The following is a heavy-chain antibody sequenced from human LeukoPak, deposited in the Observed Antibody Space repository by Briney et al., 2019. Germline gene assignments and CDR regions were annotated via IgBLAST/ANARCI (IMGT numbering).Heavy chain of an antibody. J-gene: IGHJ4*02. CDR2: IYYSGST. V-gene: IGHV4-39*07. Sequence: SETLSLTCTVSGGSISSSSYYWGWIRQPPGKGLEWIGSIYYSGSTYYNPSLKSRFTISVDTSKNQFSLKLSSVTAADTAVYYCARGSSSWLIRRLWDYWGQGTLVTVSS. CDR3: ARGSSSWLIRRLWDY. D-gene: IGHD6-13*01. CDR1: GGSISSSSYY.